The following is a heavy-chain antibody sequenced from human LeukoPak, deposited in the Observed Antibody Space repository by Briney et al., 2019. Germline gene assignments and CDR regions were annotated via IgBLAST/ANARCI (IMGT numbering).Heavy chain of an antibody. CDR1: GGSISSYY. CDR2: ISYSGST. V-gene: IGHV4-59*01. CDR3: ARASSGWYGLFDY. Sequence: SETLSLTCTVSGGSISSYYWSWIRQPPGKGLEWIGYISYSGSTNYRPSLKSRVTLSVDTSKNQFSLRLNSVAAADTAVYYCARASSGWYGLFDYWGQGTLVTVSA. J-gene: IGHJ4*02. D-gene: IGHD6-19*01.